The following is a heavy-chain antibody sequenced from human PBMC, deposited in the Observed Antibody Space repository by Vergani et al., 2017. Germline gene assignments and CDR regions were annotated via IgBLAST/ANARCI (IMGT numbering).Heavy chain of an antibody. CDR3: ARISSSYYLP. CDR2: ISSSGSTI. Sequence: EVQLVESGGGLVQPGGSLRLSCAASGFTFSSYEMNWVRQAPGKGLEWVSYISSSGSTIYYADSVKGRFTISRDNAKNSLYLQMNSLRAEDTAVYYCARISSSYYLPWGQGTLVTVSS. V-gene: IGHV3-48*03. J-gene: IGHJ5*02. D-gene: IGHD3-10*01. CDR1: GFTFSSYE.